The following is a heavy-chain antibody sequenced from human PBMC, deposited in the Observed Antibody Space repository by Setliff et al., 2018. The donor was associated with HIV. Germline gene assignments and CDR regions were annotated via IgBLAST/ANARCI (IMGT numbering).Heavy chain of an antibody. D-gene: IGHD3-10*01. J-gene: IGHJ4*02. V-gene: IGHV3-72*01. CDR1: GVTLYNSY. CDR2: IRNGNRYST. Sequence: GGSLRLSCAASGVTLYNSYMDWVRQAPGKGLEWVGRIRNGNRYSTEYAASVKGRFIISRDDSENSLSLQMNSLKTEDTAVYYCVGGSGTDRYDYWGRGTLVTVSS. CDR3: VGGSGTDRYDY.